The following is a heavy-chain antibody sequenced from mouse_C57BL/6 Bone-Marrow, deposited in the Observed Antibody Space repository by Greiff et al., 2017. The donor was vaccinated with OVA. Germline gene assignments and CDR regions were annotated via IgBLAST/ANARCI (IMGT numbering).Heavy chain of an antibody. D-gene: IGHD3-2*02. CDR2: IYPGGGYT. J-gene: IGHJ2*01. CDR3: ARSASSVFSPLFDD. V-gene: IGHV1-63*01. Sequence: VQLQQSGAELVRPGTSVKMSCKASGYTFTNYWIGWAKQRPGHGLEWIGDIYPGGGYTNYNEKFKGKATLTADNSSSTAYMQFSSLTSEDSAIYYCARSASSVFSPLFDDWGKGTTLTVSS. CDR1: GYTFTNYW.